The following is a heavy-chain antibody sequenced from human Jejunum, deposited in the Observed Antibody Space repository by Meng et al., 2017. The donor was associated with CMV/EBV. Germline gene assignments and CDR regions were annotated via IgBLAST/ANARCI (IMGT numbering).Heavy chain of an antibody. Sequence: AAAGFTLSRYDMAAVSQATAKVLKSISTIVSTTAPTSLFSFPPRFPISRETAKNSLYLQMNSLRAGDTAVYYCSRVQPYYFGMDVWGQGTTVTVSS. CDR3: SRVQPYYFGMDV. J-gene: IGHJ6*02. CDR1: GFTLSRYD. CDR2: IVSTTAP. V-gene: IGHV3-13*05.